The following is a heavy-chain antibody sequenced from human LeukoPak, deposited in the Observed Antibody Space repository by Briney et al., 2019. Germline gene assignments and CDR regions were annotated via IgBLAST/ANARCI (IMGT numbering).Heavy chain of an antibody. J-gene: IGHJ4*02. CDR1: GFTFSSYA. CDR2: ISGSGGST. Sequence: GGSLRLSCAASGFTFSSYAMSWVRQAPGKGLEWVSAISGSGGSTYYADSVKGRFTISRDNSKNTLYLQMNSLRAEDTAVYYCARAPGRFLEWLFFYFDYWGQGTLVTVSS. V-gene: IGHV3-23*01. CDR3: ARAPGRFLEWLFFYFDY. D-gene: IGHD3-3*01.